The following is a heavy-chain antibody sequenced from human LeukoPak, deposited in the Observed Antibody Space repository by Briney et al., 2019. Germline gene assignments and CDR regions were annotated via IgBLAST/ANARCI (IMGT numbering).Heavy chain of an antibody. Sequence: TSETLSLTCTVSGGSISSGDYYWSWIRQPPGKGLEWIGYIYYSGSTYYNPSLKSRVTISVDTSKNQFSLKLSSVTAADTAVYYCARYRITPRNFDYWGQGTLVTVSS. CDR3: ARYRITPRNFDY. J-gene: IGHJ4*02. CDR1: GGSISSGDYY. D-gene: IGHD3-10*01. V-gene: IGHV4-30-4*01. CDR2: IYYSGST.